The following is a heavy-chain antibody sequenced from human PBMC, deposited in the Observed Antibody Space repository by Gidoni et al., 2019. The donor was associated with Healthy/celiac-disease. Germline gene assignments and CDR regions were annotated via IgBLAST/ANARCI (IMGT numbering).Heavy chain of an antibody. CDR1: GFPFSRYS. Sequence: EVQLVESGGGLVKPGGSLRLSCAASGFPFSRYSMNWVRQAPGKGLEWVSSISSSSSYIYYADSVKGRFTISRDNAKNSLYLQMNSLRAEDTAVYYCARPIRYESSGYYYGDAFDIWGQGTMVTVSS. D-gene: IGHD3-22*01. CDR3: ARPIRYESSGYYYGDAFDI. J-gene: IGHJ3*02. CDR2: ISSSSSYI. V-gene: IGHV3-21*01.